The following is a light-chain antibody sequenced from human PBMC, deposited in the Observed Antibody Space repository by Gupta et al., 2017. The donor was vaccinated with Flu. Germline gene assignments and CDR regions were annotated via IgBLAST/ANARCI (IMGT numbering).Light chain of an antibody. CDR1: QNIGSS. CDR2: YAS. V-gene: IGKV6-21*01. Sequence: EIVLTQSPDFQSVPPKEKVTITCRASQNIGSSLHWYQQKPDQSPKRLIKYASQAFSGVPSRFSASGSGTDFTLTISSLEAEDAATYYCQPSSSFPFTFGGGTKVEIK. CDR3: QPSSSFPFT. J-gene: IGKJ4*01.